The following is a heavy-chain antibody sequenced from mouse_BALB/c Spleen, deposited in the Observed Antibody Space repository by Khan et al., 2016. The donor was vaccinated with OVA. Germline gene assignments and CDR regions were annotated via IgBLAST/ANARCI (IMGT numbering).Heavy chain of an antibody. D-gene: IGHD1-1*01. CDR2: IYPGDGDT. Sequence: VQLQESGAELVRPGSSVKISCKASGYAFSSYWMNWVKQRPGQGLEWIGQIYPGDGDTNYNGKFKGKATLTADKSSSTAYMQLSSLTSEDSAVYFCARLFITTVVAEGYAMDYWGQGTSVTVSS. J-gene: IGHJ4*01. CDR3: ARLFITTVVAEGYAMDY. V-gene: IGHV1-80*01. CDR1: GYAFSSYW.